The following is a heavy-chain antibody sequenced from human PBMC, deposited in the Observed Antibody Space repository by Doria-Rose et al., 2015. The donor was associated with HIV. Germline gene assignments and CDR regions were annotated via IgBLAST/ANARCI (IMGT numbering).Heavy chain of an antibody. CDR2: IFSDDER. CDR3: GRIKSSRWYHKYSFDF. V-gene: IGHV2-26*01. CDR1: GVSLSSPGMG. J-gene: IGHJ4*02. Sequence: QESGPVLVKPTETLTLTCTVSGVSLSSPGMGVSWIRQPPGKALEWLANIFSDDERSYKSSLKSRLTISRGTSKSQVVLTMTDMDPVDTATYYCGRIKSSRWYHKYSFDFWGQGTLVIVS. D-gene: IGHD6-13*01.